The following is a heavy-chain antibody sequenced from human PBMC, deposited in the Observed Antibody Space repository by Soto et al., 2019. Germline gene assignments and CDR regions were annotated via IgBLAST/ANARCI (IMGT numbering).Heavy chain of an antibody. D-gene: IGHD1-1*01. CDR1: CGSVNDNRW. CDR2: TFRKGDT. CDR3: VSHVGTGGYGAFDI. Sequence: XETLSIPCSVSCGSVNDNRWWTWVRQTPGKGLEWIGETFRKGDTNYNAFLKSRVSISIDKSRNEVSLILTSVTAADTAVYYCVSHVGTGGYGAFDIWGQGTVVTVSS. J-gene: IGHJ3*02. V-gene: IGHV4-4*02.